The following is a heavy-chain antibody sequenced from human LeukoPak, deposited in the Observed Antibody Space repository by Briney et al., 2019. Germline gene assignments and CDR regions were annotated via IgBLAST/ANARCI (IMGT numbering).Heavy chain of an antibody. V-gene: IGHV3-48*01. CDR1: GFTFSSYS. D-gene: IGHD3-9*01. J-gene: IGHJ5*02. CDR3: ARGMNVLRYFDWLGPPNNWFDP. CDR2: ISSSSSTI. Sequence: GGSLRLSCAASGFTFSSYSMNWVRQAPGKGLEWVSYISSSSSTIYYADSVKGRFTISRDNAKNSLYLQMNSLRAEDTAVYYCARGMNVLRYFDWLGPPNNWFDPWGQGTLVTVSS.